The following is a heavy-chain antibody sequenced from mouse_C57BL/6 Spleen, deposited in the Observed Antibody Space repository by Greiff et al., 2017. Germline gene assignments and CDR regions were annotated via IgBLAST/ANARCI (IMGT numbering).Heavy chain of an antibody. CDR1: GYTFTDYY. Sequence: QVQLQQSGAELVRPGASVKLSCKASGYTFTDYYINWVKQRPGQGLEWIARIYPGSGNTYYNEKFKGKATLTAEKSSSTAYMQLSSLTSEDSAVYFCARAFDDWGQGTTLTVSS. CDR3: ARAFDD. V-gene: IGHV1-76*01. CDR2: IYPGSGNT. J-gene: IGHJ2*01.